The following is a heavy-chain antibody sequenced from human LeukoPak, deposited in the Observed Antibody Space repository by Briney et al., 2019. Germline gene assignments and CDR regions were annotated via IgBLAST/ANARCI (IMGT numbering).Heavy chain of an antibody. CDR1: AYSFNNYW. J-gene: IGHJ4*02. CDR3: ARSIVGALYYFDY. V-gene: IGHV5-51*01. Sequence: GESLKISCKGSAYSFNNYWIAWVRQMPGKGLEWMGIIYPGDSDTRYSPSFRGQVTISADKSISTAYLQWSSLKASDTAMYYCARSIVGALYYFDYWGQGTLVTVSS. D-gene: IGHD1-26*01. CDR2: IYPGDSDT.